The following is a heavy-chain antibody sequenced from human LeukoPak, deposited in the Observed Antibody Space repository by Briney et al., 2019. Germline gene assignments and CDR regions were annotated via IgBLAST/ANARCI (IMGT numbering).Heavy chain of an antibody. CDR1: GGSFSGYY. J-gene: IGHJ4*02. CDR3: ARGRWELPLDY. CDR2: INHSGST. Sequence: PSETLSLTCAVYGGSFSGYYWSWIRQPPGKGLEWIGEINHSGSTNYNPSLKSRVTISVDTSKNQISLKLSSVTAADTAVYYCARGRWELPLDYWGQGTLVTVSS. D-gene: IGHD1-26*01. V-gene: IGHV4-34*01.